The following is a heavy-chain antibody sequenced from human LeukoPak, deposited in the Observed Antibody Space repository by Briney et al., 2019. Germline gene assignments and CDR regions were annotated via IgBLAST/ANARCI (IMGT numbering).Heavy chain of an antibody. Sequence: SSETLSLTCTVSSGSISSSSYYWGWIRQPPGKGLEWIGSIYYSGSTYYNPSLKSRVTISVDTSKNQFSLKLSSVTAADTAVYYCASLPATMVRGVPFDYWGQGTLVTVSS. CDR1: SGSISSSSYY. J-gene: IGHJ4*02. D-gene: IGHD3-10*01. CDR3: ASLPATMVRGVPFDY. CDR2: IYYSGST. V-gene: IGHV4-39*01.